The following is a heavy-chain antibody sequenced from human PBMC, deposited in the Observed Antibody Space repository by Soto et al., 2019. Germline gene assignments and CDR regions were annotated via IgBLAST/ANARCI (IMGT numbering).Heavy chain of an antibody. Sequence: EVQVLESGGGWVKPGGPLGLSWAATGFTFTAFAMSWSPRAPGKGLEGVSRIYGGGNGPHYADSVKGRVTISRDNSKNTLYLQMNSLRAEDTAVYYCAKMEGMDPWAYSFDYWGQGTLVTVSS. J-gene: IGHJ4*02. D-gene: IGHD2-2*03. V-gene: IGHV3-23*01. CDR3: AKMEGMDPWAYSFDY. CDR2: IYGGGNGP. CDR1: GFTFTAFA.